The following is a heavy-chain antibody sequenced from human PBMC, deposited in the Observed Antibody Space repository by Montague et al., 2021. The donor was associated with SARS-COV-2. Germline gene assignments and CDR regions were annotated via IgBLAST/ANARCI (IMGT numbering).Heavy chain of an antibody. CDR1: GGSISSGSYY. D-gene: IGHD3-3*01. CDR3: ARAEFWSGYVYFDY. CDR2: IYTSGST. Sequence: TLSLTCTVSGGSISSGSYYWSWIRQPAGKGLEWIGRIYTSGSTNYNPSLKSRVTISVDTSKNQFSLKLSSVTAADTAVYYCARAEFWSGYVYFDYWGQGTLVTVSS. V-gene: IGHV4-61*02. J-gene: IGHJ4*02.